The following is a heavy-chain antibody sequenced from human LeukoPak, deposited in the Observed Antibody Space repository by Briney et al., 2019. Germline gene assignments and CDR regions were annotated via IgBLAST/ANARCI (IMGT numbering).Heavy chain of an antibody. CDR1: GFTFGSYW. CDR2: IDTDGSST. V-gene: IGHV3-74*01. D-gene: IGHD2-15*01. CDR3: ARAGYCSGGSCYFDY. Sequence: AGGSLRLSCAAYGFTFGSYWMHWVRQAPGKGLVWVSRIDTDGSSTSDADSVRGRVTISRDNAKNTLYLQMNSLGADDKAVYYCARAGYCSGGSCYFDYWGQGTQVIVSS. J-gene: IGHJ4*02.